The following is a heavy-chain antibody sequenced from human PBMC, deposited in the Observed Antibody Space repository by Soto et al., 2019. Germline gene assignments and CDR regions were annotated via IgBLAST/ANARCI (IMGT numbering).Heavy chain of an antibody. CDR1: GITFNSYA. J-gene: IGHJ5*01. Sequence: EVQLLESGGGLVQPGGSLRLSCAASGITFNSYAMAWVRQAPGKGPEWVSFISGGGDTTSYADSVKGRFTISRDNSKNTVYLEMSSLRAEDTALYYCAKGPWEARGGWFDPLGQGTLVTVSS. CDR2: ISGGGDTT. D-gene: IGHD1-26*01. V-gene: IGHV3-23*01. CDR3: AKGPWEARGGWFDP.